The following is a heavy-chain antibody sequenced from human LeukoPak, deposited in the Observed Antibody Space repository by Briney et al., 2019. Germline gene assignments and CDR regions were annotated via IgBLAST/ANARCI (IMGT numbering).Heavy chain of an antibody. V-gene: IGHV3-23*01. J-gene: IGHJ4*01. CDR3: ARENSSKAVGVTY. Sequence: PGGSLSLTCAASGFTFSSYAMSWVRQAPGKGLEWVSAISGSAGSTYYADSVKGHFTISRDNSKNSLYLQMNSLRAEDTAVYYCARENSSKAVGVTYWGHGTLVTVSS. CDR1: GFTFSSYA. D-gene: IGHD2-2*01. CDR2: ISGSAGST.